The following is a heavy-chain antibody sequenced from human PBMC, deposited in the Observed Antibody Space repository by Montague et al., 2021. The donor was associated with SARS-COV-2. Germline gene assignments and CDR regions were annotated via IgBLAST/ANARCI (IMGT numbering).Heavy chain of an antibody. CDR1: VFTFSDYY. Sequence: SLRLSCAASVFTFSDYYLSWIRQAPGKGLEWVSYISSSSSYTNYANSVKGRFTISRDNAKNSLYLQMSSLRAEETAVYYCARDQPHYDILTGYYKEYYYMDVWGQGTTVTVSS. CDR3: ARDQPHYDILTGYYKEYYYMDV. D-gene: IGHD3-9*01. CDR2: ISSSSSYT. J-gene: IGHJ6*02. V-gene: IGHV3-11*06.